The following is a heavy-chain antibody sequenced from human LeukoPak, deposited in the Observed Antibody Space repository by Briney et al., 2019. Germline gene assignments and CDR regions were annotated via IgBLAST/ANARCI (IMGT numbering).Heavy chain of an antibody. CDR1: GYTFTSYD. V-gene: IGHV1-8*01. Sequence: ASVKVSCKASGYTFTSYDINWVRQATGQALEWMGWMNPNSGNTGYAQKFQGRVTMTRNTSISTAYMELSSLRSEDTAVYYCASLYCSSTTCYYNWFDPWGQGTLVTVSS. J-gene: IGHJ5*02. D-gene: IGHD2-2*01. CDR2: MNPNSGNT. CDR3: ASLYCSSTTCYYNWFDP.